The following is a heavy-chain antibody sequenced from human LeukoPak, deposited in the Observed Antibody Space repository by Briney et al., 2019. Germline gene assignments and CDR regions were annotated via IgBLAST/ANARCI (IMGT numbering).Heavy chain of an antibody. CDR3: TRDSGIYNWFDP. V-gene: IGHV3-73*01. D-gene: IGHD1-26*01. CDR1: GFTFSGSD. J-gene: IGHJ5*02. Sequence: GGSLRLSCAVSGFTFSGSDVHWVRQASGKGLEWVGRIKSKAKSYATIHSESVKGRFTISRDDSINTAYPQMKSLKTEDTALYYCTRDSGIYNWFDPWGQGTLVTVSS. CDR2: IKSKAKSYAT.